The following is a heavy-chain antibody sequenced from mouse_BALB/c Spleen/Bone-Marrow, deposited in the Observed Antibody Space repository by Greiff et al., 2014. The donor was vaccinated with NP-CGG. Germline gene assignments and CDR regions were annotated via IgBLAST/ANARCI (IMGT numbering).Heavy chain of an antibody. CDR3: ASYGSSPAWFAY. CDR2: IDPSDSET. Sequence: VQLQQSGPQLVRPGASVKISCKASGYSFTSYWMHWVKQRPGQGLEWIGMIDPSDSETRLNQMFKDKATLTVDKSSSTAYMQPSTPKSEDSGVYYGASYGSSPAWFAYWGQGTLVTVSA. D-gene: IGHD1-1*01. V-gene: IGHV1S74*01. J-gene: IGHJ3*01. CDR1: GYSFTSYW.